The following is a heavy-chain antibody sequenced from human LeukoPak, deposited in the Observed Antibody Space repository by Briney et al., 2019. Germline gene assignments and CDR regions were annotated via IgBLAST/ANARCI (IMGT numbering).Heavy chain of an antibody. D-gene: IGHD6-19*01. V-gene: IGHV3-30*02. CDR2: IRYDGSNK. CDR1: GFTFSSYG. J-gene: IGHJ6*03. Sequence: GGSLRLSCAASGFTFSSYGMHWVRQAPGRGLEWEAFIRYDGSNKYYADSVKGRFTISRDNSKNTLYLQMNSLRAEDTAVYYCAKELTRIAVAGTGYMDVWGKGTTVTVSS. CDR3: AKELTRIAVAGTGYMDV.